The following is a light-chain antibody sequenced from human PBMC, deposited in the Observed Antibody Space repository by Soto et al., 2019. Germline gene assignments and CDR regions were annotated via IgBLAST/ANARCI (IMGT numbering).Light chain of an antibody. J-gene: IGKJ1*01. V-gene: IGKV1-27*01. CDR3: QKYTSAPWT. CDR2: AAS. Sequence: DVQMTQSPSSLSASVGHRVTITCRASQGISNYLAWYQQKPGKVPKLLIYAASRKQSGVPSRFSGSGSGTDFTLTISSLQPEDVATYYCQKYTSAPWTFGQGTKVEIK. CDR1: QGISNY.